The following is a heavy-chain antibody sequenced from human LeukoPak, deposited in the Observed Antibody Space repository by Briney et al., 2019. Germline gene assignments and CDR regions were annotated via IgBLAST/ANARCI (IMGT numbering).Heavy chain of an antibody. Sequence: SQTLSLTCAISGDSVSSNSAAWNWIRQSPLRGLEWLGRTYYRSKWYNDYAVSVKSRITINPDTSKNQFSLQLNSVTPEDTAVYYCARSSVVVVAATYDTYNWFDPWGQGTLVTVSS. J-gene: IGHJ5*02. D-gene: IGHD2-15*01. CDR1: GDSVSSNSAA. V-gene: IGHV6-1*01. CDR3: ARSSVVVVAATYDTYNWFDP. CDR2: TYYRSKWYN.